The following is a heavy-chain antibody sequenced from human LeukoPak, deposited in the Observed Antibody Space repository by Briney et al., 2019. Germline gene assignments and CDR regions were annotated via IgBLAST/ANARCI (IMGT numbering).Heavy chain of an antibody. CDR2: ISGSGIGT. V-gene: IGHV3-23*01. D-gene: IGHD5-24*01. J-gene: IGHJ4*02. CDR1: GFTFSIHA. Sequence: PGASLRLSCAASGFTFSIHAMNWVRQAPGKGLGWVSAISGSGIGTYYADSVKGRFTISRDNSKNTVYLQVNSLRVEDTAVYYCAKDQFGYNKSIDCWGQGILVTVSS. CDR3: AKDQFGYNKSIDC.